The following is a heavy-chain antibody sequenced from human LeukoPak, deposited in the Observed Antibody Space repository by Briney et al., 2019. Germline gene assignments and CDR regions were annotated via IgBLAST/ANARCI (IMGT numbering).Heavy chain of an antibody. V-gene: IGHV3-53*01. D-gene: IGHD3-10*01. Sequence: PGGSLRLSCAASGFTVSTNYMNWVRQAPGKGLEWVSILYSGSSTYYADSVESRFIVSRDSSKNTLSLQMNDLRAEDTAVYYCARVGVDFHWYLDLWGRGTLVTVSS. CDR3: ARVGVDFHWYLDL. CDR2: LYSGSST. J-gene: IGHJ2*01. CDR1: GFTVSTNY.